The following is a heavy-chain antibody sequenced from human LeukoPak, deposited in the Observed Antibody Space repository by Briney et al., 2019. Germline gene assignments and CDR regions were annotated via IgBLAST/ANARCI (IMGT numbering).Heavy chain of an antibody. CDR1: GYTFTAYY. CDR2: INPNSGGT. Sequence: ASVKASCKAFGYTFTAYYIHWVRQAPGQGLEWMGRINPNSGGTSYAQKFQGRVTMTRDTSISTAYMELSRLRSDDTVVYYCAIAGGGSDAFDIWGQGTMVTVSS. CDR3: AIAGGGSDAFDI. J-gene: IGHJ3*02. V-gene: IGHV1-2*05. D-gene: IGHD2-15*01.